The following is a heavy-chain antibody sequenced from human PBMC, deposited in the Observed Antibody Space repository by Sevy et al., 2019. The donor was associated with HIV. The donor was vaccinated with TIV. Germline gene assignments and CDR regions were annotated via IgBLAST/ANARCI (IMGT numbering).Heavy chain of an antibody. D-gene: IGHD5-18*01. J-gene: IGHJ4*02. CDR2: INEDGSRL. CDR3: ESDRAYSALDY. CDR1: GFTFSDAW. V-gene: IGHV3-7*01. Sequence: GGSLRLSCVASGFTFSDAWMTWVRLAPGKGLERIAFINEDGSRLGYVDSVRGRFTISRENTKNSLYLQMNSLRAEDTAVYFCESDRAYSALDYWGQGTLVTVSS.